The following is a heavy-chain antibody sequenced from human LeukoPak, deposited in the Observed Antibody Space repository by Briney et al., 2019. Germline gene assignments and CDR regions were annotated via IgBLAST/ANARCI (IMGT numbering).Heavy chain of an antibody. CDR1: GFTVSSNY. CDR2: IYSGGTT. J-gene: IGHJ6*04. V-gene: IGHV3-66*01. Sequence: GGSLRLSCAVSGFTVSSNYMSWVRQAPGKGLEWVSVIYSGGTTYYADSVKGRFTISRDNSKNTLYLQMNSLRAEDTAVYYCAKDLQLGDIVVVPGFPMDVWGKGTTVTVSS. D-gene: IGHD2-2*01. CDR3: AKDLQLGDIVVVPGFPMDV.